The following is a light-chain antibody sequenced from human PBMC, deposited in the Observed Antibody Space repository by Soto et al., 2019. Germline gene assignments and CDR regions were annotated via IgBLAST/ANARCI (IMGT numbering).Light chain of an antibody. CDR3: QQYDNLPT. J-gene: IGKJ5*01. V-gene: IGKV1-33*01. CDR2: DAS. Sequence: DIEMTQSPSSLCASVGDRVPTACRASQGISNYLNWYQQKPRKAPKLLIYDASNLETGVPSRLSGGGSGTDFTFTIRSLQPEDIATYYCQQYDNLPTFGQGTRLEIK. CDR1: QGISNY.